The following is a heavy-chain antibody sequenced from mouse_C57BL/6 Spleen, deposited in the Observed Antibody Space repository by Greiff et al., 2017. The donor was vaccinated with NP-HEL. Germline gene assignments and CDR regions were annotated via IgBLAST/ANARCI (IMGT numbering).Heavy chain of an antibody. D-gene: IGHD2-3*01. CDR1: GFTFSSYA. J-gene: IGHJ3*01. CDR3: ARGPYDGYYWFAY. Sequence: EVKLMESGGGLVKPGGSLKLSCAASGFTFSSYAMSWVRQTPEKRLEWVATISDGGSYTYYPDNVKGRFTISRDNAKNNLYLQMSHLKSEDTAMYYCARGPYDGYYWFAYWGQGTLVTVSA. CDR2: ISDGGSYT. V-gene: IGHV5-4*03.